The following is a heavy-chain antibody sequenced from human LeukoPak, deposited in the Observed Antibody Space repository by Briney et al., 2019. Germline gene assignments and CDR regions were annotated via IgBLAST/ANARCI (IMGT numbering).Heavy chain of an antibody. CDR2: IYSDGNT. D-gene: IGHD6-13*01. CDR1: GFTVSSIY. V-gene: IGHV3-53*01. CDR3: AGDTHSSSWYDH. J-gene: IGHJ5*02. Sequence: GSLILSCAVSGFTVSSIYMSWVRQAPGKGLEWVSFIYSDGNTYYGDSVKGRFTLSRDSSRNTLYLQMNSLTVDDTAVYYCAGDTHSSSWYDHWGQGTLVTVSS.